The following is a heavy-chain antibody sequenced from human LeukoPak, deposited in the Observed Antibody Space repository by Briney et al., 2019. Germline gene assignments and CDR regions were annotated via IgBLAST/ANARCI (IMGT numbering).Heavy chain of an antibody. Sequence: GGSLRLSCSASGFTFDDYAVSWFRQAPGKGLEWVGFIRSKAFGGTPEYAASVRGRFTISRDDSKGIAYLQMNSLKTEDTAVYYCTRNTVTVHFDYWSQGTLVTVSS. D-gene: IGHD4-17*01. V-gene: IGHV3-49*03. CDR3: TRNTVTVHFDY. CDR2: IRSKAFGGTP. CDR1: GFTFDDYA. J-gene: IGHJ4*02.